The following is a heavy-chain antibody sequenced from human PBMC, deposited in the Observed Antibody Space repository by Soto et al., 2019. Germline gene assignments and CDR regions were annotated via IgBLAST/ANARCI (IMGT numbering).Heavy chain of an antibody. D-gene: IGHD6-13*01. J-gene: IGHJ5*02. V-gene: IGHV3-74*01. CDR1: GFTFSSYW. Sequence: GGSLRLSCSASGFTFSSYWMHWVRQAPGKGLVWVSLINTDGSITSYADSVKGRFTISRDNAKNTLYLQMNSLRAEDTAVYYCARDRVKQLNWFDPWGQGTLVTVSS. CDR3: ARDRVKQLNWFDP. CDR2: INTDGSIT.